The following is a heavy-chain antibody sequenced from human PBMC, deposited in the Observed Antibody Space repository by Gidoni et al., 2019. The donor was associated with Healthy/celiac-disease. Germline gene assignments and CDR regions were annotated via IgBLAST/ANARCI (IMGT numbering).Heavy chain of an antibody. CDR1: GYTLTEFS. V-gene: IGHV1-24*01. D-gene: IGHD1-26*01. CDR3: VLQVGATPGFDY. Sequence: QVQLVQSGAEVKKPGASVKVSCKVSGYTLTEFSMHWVRQAPGKGLEWMGGFDPEDGETIYAQKFQGRVTMTEDTSTDTAYMELSSLRSEDTAVYYCVLQVGATPGFDYWGQGTLVTVSS. CDR2: FDPEDGET. J-gene: IGHJ4*02.